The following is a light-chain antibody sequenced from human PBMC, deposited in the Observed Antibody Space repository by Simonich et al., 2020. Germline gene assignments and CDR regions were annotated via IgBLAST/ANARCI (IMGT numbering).Light chain of an antibody. CDR1: QSVSSN. V-gene: IGKV3-15*01. CDR3: QQYGSSPFT. Sequence: EIVMTQSPATLSVSPGERATLSCRPSQSVSSNLAWYQQKPGQAPRLLIYGASTRATGIPARFSGSGSGTDFTLTISRLEPEDFAVYYCQQYGSSPFTFGPGTKVDIK. CDR2: GAS. J-gene: IGKJ3*01.